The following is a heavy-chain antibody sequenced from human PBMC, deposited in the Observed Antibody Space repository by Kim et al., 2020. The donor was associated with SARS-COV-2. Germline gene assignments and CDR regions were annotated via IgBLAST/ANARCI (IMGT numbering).Heavy chain of an antibody. D-gene: IGHD6-13*01. V-gene: IGHV1-3*01. J-gene: IGHJ4*02. Sequence: QKPQDRVTLTRDPSASTVYMELSSLRSEDTAVYYCARELYSTSWYGDFDYWGQGTLVTVSS. CDR3: ARELYSTSWYGDFDY.